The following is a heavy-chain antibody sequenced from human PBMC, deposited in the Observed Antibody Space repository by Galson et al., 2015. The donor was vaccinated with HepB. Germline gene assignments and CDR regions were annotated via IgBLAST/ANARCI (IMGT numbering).Heavy chain of an antibody. D-gene: IGHD3-10*01. CDR1: GFTFSSYS. Sequence: SLRLSCAASGFTFSSYSINWVRQAPGKGLEWVSSISGSSTYIYYADSVKGRFTISRDNAKNSLYLQMNSLRAEDTAVYYCARFGGPPDYYYGMDVWGQGTTVTVSS. J-gene: IGHJ6*02. CDR2: ISGSSTYI. V-gene: IGHV3-21*01. CDR3: ARFGGPPDYYYGMDV.